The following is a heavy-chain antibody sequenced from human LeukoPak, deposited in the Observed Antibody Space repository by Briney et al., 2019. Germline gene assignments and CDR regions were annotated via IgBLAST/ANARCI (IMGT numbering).Heavy chain of an antibody. CDR3: AKDKFDYDSTGYPYDY. V-gene: IGHV3-21*06. CDR2: IGGSGSAT. J-gene: IGHJ4*02. Sequence: GGSLRLSCEASGFIFSLYNMNWVRQAPGQGLEWVSSIGGSGSATFYADSVRGRFTVSRDNAKNSLFQQLNSLRAEDSAVYYCAKDKFDYDSTGYPYDYWGQGVLVTVSS. D-gene: IGHD3-22*01. CDR1: GFIFSLYN.